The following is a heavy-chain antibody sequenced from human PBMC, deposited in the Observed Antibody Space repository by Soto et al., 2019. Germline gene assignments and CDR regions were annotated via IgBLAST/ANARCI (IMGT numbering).Heavy chain of an antibody. CDR2: INAGNGNT. V-gene: IGHV1-3*01. J-gene: IGHJ4*02. CDR3: ARSIVVVTAIDY. CDR1: GYTFTSYA. Sequence: GASVKVSCKASGYTFTSYAMHLVRQAPGQRLEWMGWINAGNGNTKYSQKFQGRVTITRDTSASTAYMELSSLRSEDTAVYYCARSIVVVTAIDYWGQGTLVTVYS. D-gene: IGHD2-21*02.